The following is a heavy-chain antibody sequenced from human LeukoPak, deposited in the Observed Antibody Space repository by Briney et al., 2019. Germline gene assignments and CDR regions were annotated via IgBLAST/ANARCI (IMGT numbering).Heavy chain of an antibody. Sequence: GGSLRLSCAASGFTFSSYAMSWVLQAPGKGLEWVSAISGSGGSTYYADSVKGRFTISRDNSKNTLYLQMNSLRDEDTAVYYCAKGRGYDIWTGRGIDYWGQGTLVTVSS. CDR1: GFTFSSYA. CDR3: AKGRGYDIWTGRGIDY. V-gene: IGHV3-23*01. D-gene: IGHD3-9*01. J-gene: IGHJ4*02. CDR2: ISGSGGST.